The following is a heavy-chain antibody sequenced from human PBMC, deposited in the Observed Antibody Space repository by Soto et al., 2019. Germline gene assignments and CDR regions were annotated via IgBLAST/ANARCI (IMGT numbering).Heavy chain of an antibody. CDR3: TRGIYSRLDAFDI. V-gene: IGHV3-49*03. D-gene: IGHD3-22*01. Sequence: GSLRLAGTASGXTLGDYSISWFRQVPGKGLEWVGFIRSKAYGGTTEYAASAKGRLTTSRDDYKSIAYLQMKSLKTEDTAVYYCTRGIYSRLDAFDIWGQGKMVTV. J-gene: IGHJ3*02. CDR2: IRSKAYGGTT. CDR1: GXTLGDYS.